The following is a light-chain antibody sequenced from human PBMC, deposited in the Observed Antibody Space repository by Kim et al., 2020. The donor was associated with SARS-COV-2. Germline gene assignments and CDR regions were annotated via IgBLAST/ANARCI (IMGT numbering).Light chain of an antibody. CDR2: VGTGGIVG. CDR3: GADHGSGSNFVYV. J-gene: IGLJ1*01. CDR1: SGYSNYK. Sequence: CARGSGYSNYKVDWYQQGPGRGPRFVMRVGTGGIVGSKGDGIPDRFSVLGSGLNRYLTIKNIQEEDESDYHCGADHGSGSNFVYVFGTGTKVTVL. V-gene: IGLV9-49*01.